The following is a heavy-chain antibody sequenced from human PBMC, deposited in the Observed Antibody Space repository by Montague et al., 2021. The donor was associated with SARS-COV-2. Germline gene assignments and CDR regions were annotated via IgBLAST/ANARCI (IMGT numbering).Heavy chain of an antibody. CDR3: ARHYSATLPAVY. CDR2: ISDSGST. CDR1: GGSISSFY. V-gene: IGHV4-59*08. Sequence: SETLSLTCTVSGGSISSFYWSWFRQPPGKGLEWIGYISDSGSTNYNPSLTSRATMSVDTSKNQFSLKVNSVTAADTAVYYCARHYSATLPAVYWGQGTLFTVSS. J-gene: IGHJ4*02. D-gene: IGHD2-15*01.